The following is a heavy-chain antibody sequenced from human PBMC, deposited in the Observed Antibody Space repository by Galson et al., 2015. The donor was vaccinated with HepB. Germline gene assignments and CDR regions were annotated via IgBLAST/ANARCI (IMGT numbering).Heavy chain of an antibody. D-gene: IGHD2-15*01. J-gene: IGHJ4*02. CDR1: GVSISRYY. CDR2: IHHSGSS. CDR3: AKEACSGGSCYYPD. Sequence: ETLSLTCSVTGVSISRYYWTWVRQAPGKGLEWIGYIHHSGSSNHNPTLKSRVALSLDTSRRQFFLRLNSVTAADTAIYYCAKEACSGGSCYYPDWGQGILVTVSS. V-gene: IGHV4-59*01.